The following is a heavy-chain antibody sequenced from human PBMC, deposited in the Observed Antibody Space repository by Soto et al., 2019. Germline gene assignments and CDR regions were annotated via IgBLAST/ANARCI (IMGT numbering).Heavy chain of an antibody. CDR1: GFTFSGFD. V-gene: IGHV3-13*01. J-gene: IGHJ4*02. Sequence: GGSLRLSCEASGFTFSGFDMHWVRQPTGKGLEWVSTIGTAGDTYYAVSVKGRFAISRDNAKNSLSLQMNSLRAGDTAVYFCARGQEVGAHFFDSWGQGTQVTVSS. CDR3: ARGQEVGAHFFDS. D-gene: IGHD2-15*01. CDR2: IGTAGDT.